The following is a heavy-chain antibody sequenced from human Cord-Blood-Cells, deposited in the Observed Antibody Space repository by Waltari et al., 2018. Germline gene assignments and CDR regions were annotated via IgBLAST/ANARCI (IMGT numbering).Heavy chain of an antibody. CDR2: VDPEDGET. CDR3: ATDQGKWELLGAFDI. J-gene: IGHJ3*02. Sequence: QVQLVQSGAEVKKPGASVKVSCKVSGYTLTELSMHWVRQAPGKGLEWKGGVDPEDGETIDAQKFQGRVTMTEDTSTDTAYMELSSLRSEDTAVYYCATDQGKWELLGAFDIWGQGTMVTVSS. CDR1: GYTLTELS. D-gene: IGHD1-26*01. V-gene: IGHV1-24*01.